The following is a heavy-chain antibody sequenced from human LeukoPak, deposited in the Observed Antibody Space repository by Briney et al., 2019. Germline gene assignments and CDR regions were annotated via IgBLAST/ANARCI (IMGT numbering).Heavy chain of an antibody. CDR3: ARESVVVVTAQAFQH. CDR1: GYTFTSYA. J-gene: IGHJ1*01. V-gene: IGHV1-3*01. CDR2: INAGNGNT. D-gene: IGHD2-21*02. Sequence: ASVKVSCKASGYTFTSYAMHWVRQAPGQRLEWMGWINAGNGNTKYSQKFQGRVTITRDTSASTAYMELSSLRSEDTAVYYCARESVVVVTAQAFQHWGQGTLVTVSS.